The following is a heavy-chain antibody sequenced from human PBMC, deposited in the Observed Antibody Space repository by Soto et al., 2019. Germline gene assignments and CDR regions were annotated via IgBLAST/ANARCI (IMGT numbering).Heavy chain of an antibody. CDR2: TYYRSRWYN. Sequence: PSQTLSLTCAISGDSVSGNSAAWNWIRLSPSRGLEWLGRTYYRSRWYNDYAVSVKSRITVTPDTSKNQFSLHLNSVTPEDTAVYYCAREFPYYVRSDGYLDYWGQGALVTVSS. CDR3: AREFPYYVRSDGYLDY. CDR1: GDSVSGNSAA. J-gene: IGHJ4*02. V-gene: IGHV6-1*01. D-gene: IGHD3-16*01.